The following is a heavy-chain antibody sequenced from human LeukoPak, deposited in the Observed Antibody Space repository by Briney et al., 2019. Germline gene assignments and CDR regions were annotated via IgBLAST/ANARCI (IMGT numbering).Heavy chain of an antibody. V-gene: IGHV3-11*06. CDR3: AREYYGVIFSHYLDV. CDR1: GFRVSGYD. Sequence: GGSLRLSCAASGFRVSGYDLNWIRQAPGKGLEWIAYISISSTNIHYADSVRGRFTISRDNANNSLYLQLSSLRVEDTAVYYCAREYYGVIFSHYLDVXXXGTTVTVSS. D-gene: IGHD3-9*01. CDR2: ISISSTNI. J-gene: IGHJ6*01.